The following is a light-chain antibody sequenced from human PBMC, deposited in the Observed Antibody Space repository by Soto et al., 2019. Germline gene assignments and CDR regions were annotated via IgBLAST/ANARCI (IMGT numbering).Light chain of an antibody. CDR3: QKSDHLPL. CDR2: DAY. CDR1: HDIGNS. J-gene: IGKJ3*01. V-gene: IGKV1-33*01. Sequence: IQMTQSPPSLSASVGDRVTITCQASHDIGNSLNWYQDKPGQAPKLVIYDAYNLETGVPSTFSGGGHGTHFTFTISSLRPEDIGTYYCQKSDHLPLFGPGTKVDIK.